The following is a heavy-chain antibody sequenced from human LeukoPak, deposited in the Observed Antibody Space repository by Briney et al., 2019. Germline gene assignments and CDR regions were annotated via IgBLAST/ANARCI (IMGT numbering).Heavy chain of an antibody. V-gene: IGHV1-69*04. D-gene: IGHD5-24*01. CDR3: ARGFDGSHLGVAGGYFDY. CDR1: GGTFSSYA. Sequence: GASVKVSCKASGGTFSSYAISWVRQAPGQGLEWMGRIIPILGIANYAQKFQGRVTITADKSTSTAYMELSSLRSEDTAVYYCARGFDGSHLGVAGGYFDYWGQGTLVTVSS. CDR2: IIPILGIA. J-gene: IGHJ4*03.